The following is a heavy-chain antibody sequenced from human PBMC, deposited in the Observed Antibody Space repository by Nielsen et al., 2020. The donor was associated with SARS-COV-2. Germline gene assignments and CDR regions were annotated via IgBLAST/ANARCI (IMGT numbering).Heavy chain of an antibody. J-gene: IGHJ1*01. CDR2: IYYSGST. D-gene: IGHD4-17*01. Sequence: IRQPPGKGLEWIGSIYYSGSTYYNPSLKSRVTISVDTSKNQFSLKLSSVTAADTAVYYCAGGHSTVTTSEYFQHWGQGTLVTVSS. V-gene: IGHV4-39*01. CDR3: AGGHSTVTTSEYFQH.